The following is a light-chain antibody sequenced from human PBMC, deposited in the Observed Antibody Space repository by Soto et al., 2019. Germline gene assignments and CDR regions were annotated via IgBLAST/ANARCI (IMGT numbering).Light chain of an antibody. CDR1: QSVTSRN. V-gene: IGKV3-20*01. Sequence: EIVLTQSPGTLSLSPGERATVSCRASQSVTSRNLAWYQQKPGQAPRLLIYGASSGATGIPDRFSGSGSGTDFTLTISRLEPEDFAVYYCQQYGSSPFTFGPGTKVDIK. J-gene: IGKJ3*01. CDR3: QQYGSSPFT. CDR2: GAS.